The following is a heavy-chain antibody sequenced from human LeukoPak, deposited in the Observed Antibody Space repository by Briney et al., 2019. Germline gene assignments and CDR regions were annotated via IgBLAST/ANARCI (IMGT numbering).Heavy chain of an antibody. CDR1: GFTFSNYY. J-gene: IGHJ4*02. V-gene: IGHV3-11*01. D-gene: IGHD2-2*01. CDR2: ISSSGSTI. CDR3: ARLAVPPAGYYFDY. Sequence: GGSLRLSCAASGFTFSNYYMSWIRQAPGKGLEWVSYISSSGSTIYYADSVKGRFTISRDNAKNSLYLQMSSLRAEDTAVYYCARLAVPPAGYYFDYWGQGALVTVSS.